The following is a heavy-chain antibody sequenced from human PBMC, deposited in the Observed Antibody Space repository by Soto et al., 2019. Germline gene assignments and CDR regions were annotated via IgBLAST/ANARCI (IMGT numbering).Heavy chain of an antibody. V-gene: IGHV5-10-1*01. CDR1: GYSFSSYW. Sequence: GESLKISCKGSGYSFSSYWITWVRQMPGKGLEWMGKIDPGDSNTKYRPSFQGHVTISADKSISTAYLQWISLKASETAMYFCAMTYYYDSSGYYLFALDIWGQGAMVTVSS. CDR2: IDPGDSNT. CDR3: AMTYYYDSSGYYLFALDI. J-gene: IGHJ3*02. D-gene: IGHD3-22*01.